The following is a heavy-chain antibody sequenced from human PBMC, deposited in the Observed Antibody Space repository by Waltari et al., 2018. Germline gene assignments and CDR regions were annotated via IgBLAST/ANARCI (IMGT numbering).Heavy chain of an antibody. Sequence: QVQLQESGPGLVKPSETLSLTCTVSGGSISSYYWSWIRQPPGKGLEWIGYIYYSGSTNYNPSLKSRVTISVDTSKNQFSLKLSSVTAADTAVYYCARGIPSLYYYGMDVWGQGTTVTVSS. J-gene: IGHJ6*02. V-gene: IGHV4-59*01. CDR3: ARGIPSLYYYGMDV. D-gene: IGHD2-21*01. CDR1: GGSISSYY. CDR2: IYYSGST.